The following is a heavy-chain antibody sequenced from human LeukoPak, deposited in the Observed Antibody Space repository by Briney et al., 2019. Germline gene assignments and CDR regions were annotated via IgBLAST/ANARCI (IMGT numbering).Heavy chain of an antibody. CDR3: ARGRTWDVGATTGY. CDR2: MNPNSGNT. J-gene: IGHJ4*02. V-gene: IGHV1-8*01. CDR1: GYTFNSYD. Sequence: ASVKVSCKASGYTFNSYDINWVRQATGQGLEWMGWMNPNSGNTGYAQKFQGRVTMTRNTSISTAHMELNSLRSEDTAVYYCARGRTWDVGATTGYWGQGTLVTVSS. D-gene: IGHD1-26*01.